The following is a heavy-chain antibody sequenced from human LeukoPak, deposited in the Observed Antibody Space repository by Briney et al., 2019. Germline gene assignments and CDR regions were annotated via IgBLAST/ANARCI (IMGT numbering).Heavy chain of an antibody. CDR3: AKDTTGTSPGYYFDY. D-gene: IGHD1-1*01. Sequence: PGGSLRLSCAASGFTFDDYAMHWVRQAPGKGLEWVSGISWNSGSIGYADSVKGRFTISRDNAKNSLYLQMNSLRAEDTALYYCAKDTTGTSPGYYFDYWGQGTLVTVSS. V-gene: IGHV3-9*01. CDR1: GFTFDDYA. CDR2: ISWNSGSI. J-gene: IGHJ4*02.